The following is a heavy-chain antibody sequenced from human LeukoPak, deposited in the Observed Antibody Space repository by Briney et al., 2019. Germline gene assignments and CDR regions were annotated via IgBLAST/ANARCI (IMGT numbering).Heavy chain of an antibody. CDR3: ARARRITMVRGKFDP. CDR2: INHSGST. Sequence: SETLSLTCAVYGGSFSGYYWSWIRQPPGKGLEWIGEINHSGSTNYNPSLKSRVTISVDTSKNQFSLKLSSVTAADTAVYYCARARRITMVRGKFDPWGQGTLVTVSS. D-gene: IGHD3-10*01. CDR1: GGSFSGYY. V-gene: IGHV4-34*01. J-gene: IGHJ5*02.